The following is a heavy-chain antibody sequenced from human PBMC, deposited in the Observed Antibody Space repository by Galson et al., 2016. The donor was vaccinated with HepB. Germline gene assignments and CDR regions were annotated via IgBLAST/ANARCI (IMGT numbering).Heavy chain of an antibody. Sequence: WEDDKYYSTSLKTRLTISKDTSKNQVVLTVANMDPVDTATYYCARTQTSVTTSYYFDNWGQGTLVTVSS. V-gene: IGHV2-70*01. J-gene: IGHJ4*02. D-gene: IGHD4-17*01. CDR3: ARTQTSVTTSYYFDN. CDR2: WEDDK.